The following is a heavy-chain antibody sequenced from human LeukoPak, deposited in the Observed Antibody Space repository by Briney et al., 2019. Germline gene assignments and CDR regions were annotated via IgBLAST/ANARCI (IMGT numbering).Heavy chain of an antibody. Sequence: PSETLSLTCIVSGVSISSYYWTWIRQPPGKGLEWIGYIYYNGSTNYNPSLKSRVTISVDTTKNQFSLKLNSVTAADTAVYYCARQYRGIAGAGLDYWGQGMVVMVSS. CDR3: ARQYRGIAGAGLDY. J-gene: IGHJ4*02. V-gene: IGHV4-59*08. CDR1: GVSISSYY. D-gene: IGHD6-19*01. CDR2: IYYNGST.